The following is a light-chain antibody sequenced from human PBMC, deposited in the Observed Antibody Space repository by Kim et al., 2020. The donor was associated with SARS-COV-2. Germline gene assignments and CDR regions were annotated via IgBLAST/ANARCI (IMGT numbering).Light chain of an antibody. Sequence: GQSITISCTGTSSDVGNYNPVSWYQQHPGKAPKVMIYDVSNRPSGVSNRFSGSKSGNTASLTISGLQAEDEADYYCSAYTSISNVVFGGGTQLTVL. V-gene: IGLV2-14*03. CDR3: SAYTSISNVV. J-gene: IGLJ2*01. CDR2: DVS. CDR1: SSDVGNYNP.